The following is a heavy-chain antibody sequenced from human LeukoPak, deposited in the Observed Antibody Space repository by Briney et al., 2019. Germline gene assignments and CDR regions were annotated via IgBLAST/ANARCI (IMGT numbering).Heavy chain of an antibody. CDR2: IYYSGST. Sequence: SETLSLTCSVSGGSISSSSYYWGWIRQPPGKGLEWIGYIYYSGSTNYNPSLKSRVTISVDTSKNQFSLKLSSVTAADTAVYYCARDESGYSYGYSAYWGQGTLVTASS. V-gene: IGHV4-61*01. J-gene: IGHJ4*02. CDR1: GGSISSSSYY. CDR3: ARDESGYSYGYSAY. D-gene: IGHD5-18*01.